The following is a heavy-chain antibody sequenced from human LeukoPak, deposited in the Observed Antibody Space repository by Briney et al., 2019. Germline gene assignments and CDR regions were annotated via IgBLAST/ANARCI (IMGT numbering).Heavy chain of an antibody. J-gene: IGHJ4*02. D-gene: IGHD4-11*01. Sequence: ASVKVSCKASGYTFTGYYMHWVRQAPGQGLEWMGWINPNSGGTNYAQKFQGRVTMTRDTSISTAYMEPSRLRSDDTAVYYCARGTTVNGRTFDYWGQGTLVTVSS. CDR2: INPNSGGT. CDR3: ARGTTVNGRTFDY. CDR1: GYTFTGYY. V-gene: IGHV1-2*02.